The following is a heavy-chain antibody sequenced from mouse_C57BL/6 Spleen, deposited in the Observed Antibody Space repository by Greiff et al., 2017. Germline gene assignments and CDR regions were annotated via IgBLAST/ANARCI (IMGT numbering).Heavy chain of an antibody. CDR2: IDPSDSET. Sequence: QVQLQQPGAELVRPGSSVKLSCKASGYTFTSYWMHWVKQRPIQGLEWIGNIDPSDSETHYNQKFKDKATLTVDKSSSTAYMQLSSLTSEDSAVYYCAREDYGSRCAYWGQGTLVTVSA. CDR1: GYTFTSYW. CDR3: AREDYGSRCAY. D-gene: IGHD1-1*01. J-gene: IGHJ3*01. V-gene: IGHV1-52*01.